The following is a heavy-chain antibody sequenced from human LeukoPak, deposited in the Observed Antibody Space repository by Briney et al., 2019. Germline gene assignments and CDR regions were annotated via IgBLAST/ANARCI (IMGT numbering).Heavy chain of an antibody. CDR1: GYTFTSYY. D-gene: IGHD3-10*01. CDR3: ARDGVRAVIAEGHYYGMDV. J-gene: IGHJ6*04. Sequence: ASVKVSCKAPGYTFTSYYMHWVRQAPGQGLEWMGIINPSGGSTSYAQKFQGRVTMTRDTSTSTVYMELSSLRSEDTAVYYCARDGVRAVIAEGHYYGMDVWGKGTTVTVSS. V-gene: IGHV1-46*01. CDR2: INPSGGST.